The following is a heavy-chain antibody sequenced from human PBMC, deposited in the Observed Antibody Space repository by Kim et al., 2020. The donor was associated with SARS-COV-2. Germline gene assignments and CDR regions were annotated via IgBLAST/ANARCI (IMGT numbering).Heavy chain of an antibody. D-gene: IGHD6-13*01. J-gene: IGHJ5*02. CDR3: AKAVDGYSSSWYGASRFDP. V-gene: IGHV3-23*01. CDR1: GFTFSSYA. CDR2: ISGSGGST. Sequence: GGSLRLSCAASGFTFSSYAMSWVRQAPGKGLEWVSAISGSGGSTSYADSVKGRFTISRDNSKNKLYLQMNRLRAKDTAVYYCAKAVDGYSSSWYGASRFDPWGQGTLVTVSS.